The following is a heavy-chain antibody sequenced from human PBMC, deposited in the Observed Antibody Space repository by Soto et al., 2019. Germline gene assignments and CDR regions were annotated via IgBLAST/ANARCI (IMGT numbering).Heavy chain of an antibody. J-gene: IGHJ4*02. CDR3: ARQSNRNYGLYYFDY. CDR1: GGSVSSYY. Sequence: KPSETLSLTCTVSGGSVSSYYWSWIRQSPGKGLEWIGYIYYSGSTKYKPSLKSRVTISVDTSKNQFSLKVSSATAADTAVYYCARQSNRNYGLYYFDYWGLGALVTVSS. CDR2: IYYSGST. D-gene: IGHD4-4*01. V-gene: IGHV4-59*08.